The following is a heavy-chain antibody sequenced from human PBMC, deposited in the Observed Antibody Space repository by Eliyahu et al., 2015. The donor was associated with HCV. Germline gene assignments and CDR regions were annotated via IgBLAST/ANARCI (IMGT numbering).Heavy chain of an antibody. Sequence: PVKGRFTISRDDSKNTLYLQMNSLKTEDTAVYYCTTGRSGYFSHGYWGQGTLVTVSS. CDR3: TTGRSGYFSHGY. J-gene: IGHJ4*02. D-gene: IGHD3-22*01. V-gene: IGHV3-15*01.